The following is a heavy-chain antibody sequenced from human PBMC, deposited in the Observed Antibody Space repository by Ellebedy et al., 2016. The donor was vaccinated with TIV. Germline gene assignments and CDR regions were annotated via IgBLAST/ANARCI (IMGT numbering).Heavy chain of an antibody. V-gene: IGHV3-7*01. D-gene: IGHD7-27*01. CDR1: GFTFGSYW. J-gene: IGHJ4*02. Sequence: PGGSLRLSCAASGFTFGSYWMSWVRQAPGKGLEWVANINQHGSDKYYVDSVKGRFTISRDNAKNSLYLQMNGLRADDTAVYYCSTESNWGIFNYWGQGTLVPVSS. CDR2: INQHGSDK. CDR3: STESNWGIFNY.